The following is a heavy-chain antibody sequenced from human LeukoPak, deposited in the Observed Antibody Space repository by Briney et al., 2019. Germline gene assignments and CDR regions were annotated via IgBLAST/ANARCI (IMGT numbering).Heavy chain of an antibody. CDR1: GYAFTSYG. CDR2: ISAYNGNT. CDR3: AKDAKYVFFDY. D-gene: IGHD4/OR15-4a*01. V-gene: IGHV1-18*01. J-gene: IGHJ4*02. Sequence: ASVKVSCKASGYAFTSYGISWVRQAPGQGLEWMGWISAYNGNTNYAQKLQGRVTMTTDTSTSTAYMELRSLRSDATAVYYCAKDAKYVFFDYWGQGTLVTVSS.